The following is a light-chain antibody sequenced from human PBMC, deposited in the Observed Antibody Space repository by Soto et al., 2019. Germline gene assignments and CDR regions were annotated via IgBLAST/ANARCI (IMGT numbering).Light chain of an antibody. CDR2: GAS. Sequence: EIVMTQSPATLSLSPGERATLSCRASQSVSSSYLSWYQQKPGQAPRLLIYGASTRATGIPARFSGSGSGTDFTLTISGLQPEDFAVYYCQQDYNLRTFGQGTKVDIK. CDR1: QSVSSSY. V-gene: IGKV3D-7*01. J-gene: IGKJ1*01. CDR3: QQDYNLRT.